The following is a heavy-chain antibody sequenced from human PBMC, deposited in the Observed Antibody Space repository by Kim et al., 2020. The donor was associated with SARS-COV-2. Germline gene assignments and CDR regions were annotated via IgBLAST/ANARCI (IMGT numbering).Heavy chain of an antibody. J-gene: IGHJ4*02. CDR3: AREGGSYYGIDY. D-gene: IGHD1-26*01. V-gene: IGHV1-46*01. Sequence: ASVKVSCKASGNTFTNYYMHWVRQAPGQGLEWMGKINPISGSATYAQKFQGRVTIARDTSTSTLYMELNSLKSEDTAVYYCAREGGSYYGIDYWGQGTLVTVSS. CDR1: GNTFTNYY. CDR2: INPISGSA.